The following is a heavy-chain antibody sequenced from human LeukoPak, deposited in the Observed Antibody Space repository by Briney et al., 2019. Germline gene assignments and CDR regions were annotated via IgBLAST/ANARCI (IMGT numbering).Heavy chain of an antibody. J-gene: IGHJ4*02. D-gene: IGHD5-18*01. Sequence: SETLSLTCTVSSGSISSYHWSWIRQPPGKGLEWIGYIYYSGSTKYNPSLKSRATISVDTSKNQFSLKLSSVTAADTAVYYCARLQEILLWLRGIDKYYFDSWGQGTLVTVSS. V-gene: IGHV4-59*01. CDR3: ARLQEILLWLRGIDKYYFDS. CDR2: IYYSGST. CDR1: SGSISSYH.